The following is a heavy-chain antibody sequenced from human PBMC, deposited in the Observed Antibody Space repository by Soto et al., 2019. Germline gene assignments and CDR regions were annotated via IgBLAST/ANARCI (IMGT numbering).Heavy chain of an antibody. CDR1: GDSISNHDYF. CDR3: ARGRYCLTGRCFPNWFDS. V-gene: IGHV4-30-4*01. J-gene: IGHJ5*01. Sequence: SETMSLTCSVSGDSISNHDYFWAWIRQPPGHALEYTGYIYKSATTYYNPSFESRVAISVDTSKSQFSLNVTSVTAADTAVYFCARGRYCLTGRCFPNWFDSWGQGALVTASS. CDR2: IYKSATT. D-gene: IGHD7-27*01.